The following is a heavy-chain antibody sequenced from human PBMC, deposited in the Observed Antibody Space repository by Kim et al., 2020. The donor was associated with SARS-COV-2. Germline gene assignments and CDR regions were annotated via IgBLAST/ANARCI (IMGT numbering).Heavy chain of an antibody. J-gene: IGHJ3*02. CDR1: GYTFTSYG. CDR2: ISAYNGNT. CDR3: ARVGIGGIRFLEWLPEGAFDI. V-gene: IGHV1-18*01. Sequence: ASVKVSCKASGYTFTSYGISWVRQAPGQGLEWMGWISAYNGNTNYAQKLQGRVTMTTDTSTSTAYMELRSLRSDDTAVYYCARVGIGGIRFLEWLPEGAFDIWGQGTMVTVSS. D-gene: IGHD3-3*01.